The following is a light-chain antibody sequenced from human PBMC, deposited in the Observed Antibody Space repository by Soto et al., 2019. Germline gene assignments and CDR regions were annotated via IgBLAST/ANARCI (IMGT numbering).Light chain of an antibody. V-gene: IGLV2-8*01. J-gene: IGLJ1*01. Sequence: QSVLTQPLSATGSPGQSVTISCTGTSSDVGGYNYVSWYQQHPGKAPKLMIYEVSKRPSGVPDRFSGSKSGNTASLTVSGLQAEDEADYYCSSYAGSKNYVFGTGTKVTVL. CDR2: EVS. CDR3: SSYAGSKNYV. CDR1: SSDVGGYNY.